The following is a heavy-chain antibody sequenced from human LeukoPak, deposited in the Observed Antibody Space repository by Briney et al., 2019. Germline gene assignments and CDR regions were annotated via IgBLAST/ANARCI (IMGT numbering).Heavy chain of an antibody. Sequence: SVKVSCKASGGTFSSYAISWVRQAPGQGLEWMGGIIPIFGTANYAQKFQGRVTITTDESTGTAYMELSSLRSEDTAVYYCARGLLVGATRDRIGGLDYWGQGTLVTVSS. CDR2: IIPIFGTA. CDR3: ARGLLVGATRDRIGGLDY. CDR1: GGTFSSYA. V-gene: IGHV1-69*05. J-gene: IGHJ4*02. D-gene: IGHD1-26*01.